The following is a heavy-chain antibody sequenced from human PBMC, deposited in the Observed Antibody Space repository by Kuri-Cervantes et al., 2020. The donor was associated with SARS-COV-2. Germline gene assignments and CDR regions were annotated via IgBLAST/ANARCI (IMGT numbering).Heavy chain of an antibody. CDR2: ISYDGSNK. Sequence: GGSLRLSCVASGFTFSSYAMHWVRQAPGKGLEWVAVISYDGSNKYYADSVKGRFTISRDNSKNTLYLQMNSLRAEDTAVYYCARDGGVWATREMGAFDIWGQGTMVTVSS. V-gene: IGHV3-30-3*01. CDR3: ARDGGVWATREMGAFDI. D-gene: IGHD3-16*01. CDR1: GFTFSSYA. J-gene: IGHJ3*02.